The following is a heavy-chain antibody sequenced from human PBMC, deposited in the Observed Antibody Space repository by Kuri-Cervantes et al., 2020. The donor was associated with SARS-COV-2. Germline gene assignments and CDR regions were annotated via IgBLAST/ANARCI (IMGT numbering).Heavy chain of an antibody. CDR2: INSDGSST. J-gene: IGHJ6*02. CDR3: ASGGPYYDFWSGLTYYYYYGMDV. CDR1: GFTFSRYW. Sequence: GESLKISCAASGFTFSRYWMHWVRQAPGKGLVWVSRINSDGSSTSYADSVKGRFTISRDNAKNTLYLQMNSLRAEDTAVYYCASGGPYYDFWSGLTYYYYYGMDVWGQGTTVTVSS. D-gene: IGHD3-3*01. V-gene: IGHV3-74*01.